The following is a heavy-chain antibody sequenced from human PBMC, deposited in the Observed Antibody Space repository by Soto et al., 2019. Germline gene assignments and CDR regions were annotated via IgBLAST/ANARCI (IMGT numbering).Heavy chain of an antibody. J-gene: IGHJ6*01. Sequence: QVQLVQSGAEVKKPGSSVKVSCKASGGTFSSYAISWVRQAPGQGLEWMGGIIPIFGTANYAQKFQGRVTITADESTSTAYMELSSLRSEDTAVYYCARAGGITMVRGVIGGPPPARNYYYYGMDVW. CDR2: IIPIFGTA. CDR3: ARAGGITMVRGVIGGPPPARNYYYYGMDV. D-gene: IGHD3-10*01. CDR1: GGTFSSYA. V-gene: IGHV1-69*01.